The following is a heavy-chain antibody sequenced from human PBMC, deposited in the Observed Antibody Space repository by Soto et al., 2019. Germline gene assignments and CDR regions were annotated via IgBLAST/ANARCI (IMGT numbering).Heavy chain of an antibody. CDR2: IYWDDDK. D-gene: IGHD3-16*01. Sequence: QITLKESGPTLVKPTQTLTLTCTFSGFSLTSRPVGVGWVRQPPGKALEWLAFIYWDDDKRYSPSLRSTLTGTKXISXNXAVLTLTNMDPVDTATYYCAHRRNYDGSWNEGVFDYWGQGILVTVSS. CDR1: GFSLTSRPVG. J-gene: IGHJ4*02. V-gene: IGHV2-5*02. CDR3: AHRRNYDGSWNEGVFDY.